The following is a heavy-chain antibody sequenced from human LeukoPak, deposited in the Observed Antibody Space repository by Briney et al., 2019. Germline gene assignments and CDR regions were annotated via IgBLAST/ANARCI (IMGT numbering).Heavy chain of an antibody. CDR2: IYTSGST. CDR3: ARAYYYDSSGYYSIFDY. Sequence: SETLSLTCTVSGGSISSGSNYWSWIRQPAGKGLEWIGRIYTSGSTNYNPSLTSRVTISVDTSKNQFSLKLSSVTAADTAVYYCARAYYYDSSGYYSIFDYWGQGTLVTVSS. CDR1: GGSISSGSNY. J-gene: IGHJ4*02. V-gene: IGHV4-61*02. D-gene: IGHD3-22*01.